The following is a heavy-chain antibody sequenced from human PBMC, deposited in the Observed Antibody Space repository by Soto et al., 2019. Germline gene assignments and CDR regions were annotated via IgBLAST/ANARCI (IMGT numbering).Heavy chain of an antibody. V-gene: IGHV3-30*18. CDR2: ISYDGSNK. Sequence: GGSLRLSCASSGFTFSSYGMHWVRQAPGKGLEWVAVISYDGSNKYYADSVKGRFTISRDNSKNTLYLQMSSLKPEDTAVYYCAKDTELQAYYYYYGMDVWGQGTAVTVPS. D-gene: IGHD1-7*01. J-gene: IGHJ6*02. CDR3: AKDTELQAYYYYYGMDV. CDR1: GFTFSSYG.